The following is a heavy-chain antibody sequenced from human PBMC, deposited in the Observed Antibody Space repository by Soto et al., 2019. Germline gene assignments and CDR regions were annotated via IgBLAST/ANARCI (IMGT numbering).Heavy chain of an antibody. J-gene: IGHJ4*02. CDR1: GFTFSSYS. D-gene: IGHD2-2*01. Sequence: VQLVESGGGLVKPGGSRRLSCAGSGFTFSSYSMNWVRQAPGKGLEWVSSISSSSSYIYYADSVKGRFTISRDNAKTSLYLQMNSLRAEDTAVYYCARDTVSYSSSTSCYSHFDYWGQGTLVTVSS. V-gene: IGHV3-21*01. CDR3: ARDTVSYSSSTSCYSHFDY. CDR2: ISSSSSYI.